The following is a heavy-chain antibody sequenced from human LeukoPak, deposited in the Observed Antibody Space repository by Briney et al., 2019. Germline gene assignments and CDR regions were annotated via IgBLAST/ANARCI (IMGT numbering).Heavy chain of an antibody. J-gene: IGHJ6*02. CDR1: GFTFSSYS. D-gene: IGHD3-10*01. CDR3: ARGEVTMVREFPRGAHYYYGMDV. CDR2: ISSSSSYI. Sequence: GGSLRLSCAASGFTFSSYSMNWVRQAPGKGLEWVSSISSSSSYIYYADSVKGRFTISRDNAKNSLYLQMNSLRAEDTAVYYCARGEVTMVREFPRGAHYYYGMDVWGQGTTVTVSS. V-gene: IGHV3-21*01.